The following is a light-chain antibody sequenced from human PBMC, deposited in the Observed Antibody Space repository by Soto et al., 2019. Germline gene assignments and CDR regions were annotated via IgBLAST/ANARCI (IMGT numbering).Light chain of an antibody. CDR2: AAS. CDR1: QGISSY. V-gene: IGKV1-9*01. CDR3: QQLNSYLGT. J-gene: IGKJ1*01. Sequence: DIQLTQSPSFLSASVGDRVTSTCRASQGISSYLAWYQQKPGKAPKLLIYAASTLQSEVPSRFSGSGSGTEFTLTISSLQPEDFATYYCQQLNSYLGTFGQGTEVEIK.